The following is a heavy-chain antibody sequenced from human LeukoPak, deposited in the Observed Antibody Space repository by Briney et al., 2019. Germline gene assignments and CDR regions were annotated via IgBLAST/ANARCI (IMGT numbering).Heavy chain of an antibody. V-gene: IGHV3-48*03. CDR1: GFTFSSYD. J-gene: IGHJ4*02. D-gene: IGHD2-21*02. CDR3: GRGNFPHCSGDCFDS. CDR2: ISSSGTTI. Sequence: PGGSLRLSCAASGFTFSSYDMSWVRQAPGKGLEWVSHISSSGTTIYYADSVRGRFTISRDDSKNTVHLQMNSLRVEDTAVYYCGRGNFPHCSGDCFDSWGQGTLVTVSS.